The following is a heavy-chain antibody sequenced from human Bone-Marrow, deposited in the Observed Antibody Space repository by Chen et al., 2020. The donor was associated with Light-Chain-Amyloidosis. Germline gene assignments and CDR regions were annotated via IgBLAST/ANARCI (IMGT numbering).Heavy chain of an antibody. CDR3: ARANYWGSYRYNAQGFDY. V-gene: IGHV3-7*03. J-gene: IGHJ4*02. CDR2: IKQNGTER. D-gene: IGHD3-16*02. CDR1: GLIFSRFW. Sequence: EVQLLESGGGLVQPGESLTLSCVASGLIFSRFWMTWVRQRPGKGLEGVANIKQNGTERYDVDIVKGRFTITRDNTKNTVYLQLNTFGAEDTAFYYCARANYWGSYRYNAQGFDYWGRGTLVTVSS.